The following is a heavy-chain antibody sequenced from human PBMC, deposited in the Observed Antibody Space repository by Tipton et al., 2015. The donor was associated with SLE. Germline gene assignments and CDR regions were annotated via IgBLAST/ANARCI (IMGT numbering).Heavy chain of an antibody. CDR1: GGSISSGGYY. CDR3: ATWRRPYYYYGMDV. V-gene: IGHV4-39*07. Sequence: TLSLACTVSGGSISSGGYYWGWIRQPPGKGLEWIGRIYYSGSTYYNPSLKSRVTISVDTSKNQFSLKLSSVTAADTAVYYCATWRRPYYYYGMDVWGQGTTVTVSS. CDR2: IYYSGST. D-gene: IGHD1-1*01. J-gene: IGHJ6*02.